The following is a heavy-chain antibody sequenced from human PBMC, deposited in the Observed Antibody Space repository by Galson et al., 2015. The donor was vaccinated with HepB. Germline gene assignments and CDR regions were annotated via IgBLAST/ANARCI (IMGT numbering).Heavy chain of an antibody. Sequence: SLRLSCAASGFTFSSYSMNWVRQAPGKGLEWVSYISSSSSTIYYADSVKGRFTISRDNAKNSLYLQMNSLRAEDTAVYYCARTPNLYCSSTSCYMFDYWGQGTLVTVSS. D-gene: IGHD2-2*02. V-gene: IGHV3-48*04. J-gene: IGHJ4*02. CDR1: GFTFSSYS. CDR2: ISSSSSTI. CDR3: ARTPNLYCSSTSCYMFDY.